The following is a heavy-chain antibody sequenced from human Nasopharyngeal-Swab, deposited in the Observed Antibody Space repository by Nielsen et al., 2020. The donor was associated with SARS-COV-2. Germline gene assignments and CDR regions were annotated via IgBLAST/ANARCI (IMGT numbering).Heavy chain of an antibody. V-gene: IGHV7-4-1*02. CDR3: VRDQAMARPNWFDP. CDR2: IATPTGHP. J-gene: IGHJ5*02. D-gene: IGHD5-18*01. CDR1: GYTFTRYA. Sequence: ASVKVSCKASGYTFTRYAINWLRQAPGQGPEWMGWIATPTGHPTYAQGFTGRFVFSLDTSVATAYLHINSLKTEDTAIYYCVRDQAMARPNWFDPWGQGTLVT.